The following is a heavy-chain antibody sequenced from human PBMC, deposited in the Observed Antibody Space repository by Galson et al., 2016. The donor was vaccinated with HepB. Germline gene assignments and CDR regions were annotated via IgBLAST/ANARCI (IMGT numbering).Heavy chain of an antibody. Sequence: SLRLSCAASGFTFNNYAIHWVRQAPGKGLEWVAVISYDGKNKYYADAVKGRFTISRDNSKNTLYLQMNSLRPEDTAIYYCARDDTALSAIGIVPTAENYWGQGILVSVSS. CDR2: ISYDGKNK. J-gene: IGHJ4*02. V-gene: IGHV3-30*04. CDR3: ARDDTALSAIGIVPTAENY. CDR1: GFTFNNYA. D-gene: IGHD2-2*01.